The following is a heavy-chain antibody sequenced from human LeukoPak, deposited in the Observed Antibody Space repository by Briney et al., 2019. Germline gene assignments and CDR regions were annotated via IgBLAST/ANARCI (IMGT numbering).Heavy chain of an antibody. CDR2: IYYSGST. V-gene: IGHV4-30-4*08. CDR3: ARGGDFWSGYFDY. D-gene: IGHD3-3*01. CDR1: GGSISSGDYY. Sequence: SETLSLTCTVSGGSISSGDYYWSWIRQPPGKGLEWIGYIYYSGSTYYNPSLKSRVTISVDTSKDQFSLKLSSVTAADTAVYYCARGGDFWSGYFDYWGQGTLVTVSS. J-gene: IGHJ4*02.